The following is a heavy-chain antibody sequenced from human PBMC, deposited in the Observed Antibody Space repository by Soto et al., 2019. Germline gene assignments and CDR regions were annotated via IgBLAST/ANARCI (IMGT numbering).Heavy chain of an antibody. CDR1: IGSFSGYS. CDR2: ISHSGST. V-gene: IGHV4-34*01. D-gene: IGHD3-22*01. CDR3: ARGQRVGAITTSFDY. Sequence: SETLSLTCAVYIGSFSGYSWSWIRQPPGKGLEWIGEISHSGSTNYNPSLKSRVTISVDTSKNQFSLKLSSVTAADTATYYCARGQRVGAITTSFDYWGQGTLVTVSS. J-gene: IGHJ4*02.